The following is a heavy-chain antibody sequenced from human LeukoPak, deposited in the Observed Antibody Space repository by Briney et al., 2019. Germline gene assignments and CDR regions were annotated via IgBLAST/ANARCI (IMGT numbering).Heavy chain of an antibody. D-gene: IGHD2-21*01. CDR1: GYRFTSYW. CDR2: IFPLDFDT. CDR3: ARQVIVPGTSQLRTFDS. Sequence: GESLKISCKTSGYRFTSYWIGWVRQTPGHDLEWMGSIFPLDFDTAYSPSFRGQVTMSADRSIRTVFLQWNSLKASDTALYFCARQVIVPGTSQLRTFDSWGQGTLVTVSS. V-gene: IGHV5-51*01. J-gene: IGHJ4*02.